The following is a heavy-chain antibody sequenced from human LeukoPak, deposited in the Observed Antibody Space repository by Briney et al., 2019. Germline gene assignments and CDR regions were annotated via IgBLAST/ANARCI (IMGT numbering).Heavy chain of an antibody. D-gene: IGHD5-24*01. J-gene: IGHJ4*02. Sequence: GESLQISCQGSGSSFTSYWISWVRQMPGKGLEWMGRIDPSDSYTNYSPSFQGHVTISADKSISTAYLQWSSLKASDTAMYYCAREYHVEMVPRDWGQGTLVTVSS. CDR2: IDPSDSYT. V-gene: IGHV5-10-1*01. CDR3: AREYHVEMVPRD. CDR1: GSSFTSYW.